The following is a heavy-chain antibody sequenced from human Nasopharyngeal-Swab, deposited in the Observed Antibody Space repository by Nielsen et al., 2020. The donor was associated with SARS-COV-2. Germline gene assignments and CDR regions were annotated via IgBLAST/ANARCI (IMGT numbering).Heavy chain of an antibody. J-gene: IGHJ4*02. V-gene: IGHV3-9*01. D-gene: IGHD4-23*01. CDR1: GFTFNDYA. Sequence: SLKISCAASGFTFNDYAMHWVRQAPGKGPEWVSGISWNSGSIGYADSVKGRFTLSRDKAKNSLYLRMNSLRAEDTALYYCAKDISDYGGNSFDYWGQGTLVSVSS. CDR2: ISWNSGSI. CDR3: AKDISDYGGNSFDY.